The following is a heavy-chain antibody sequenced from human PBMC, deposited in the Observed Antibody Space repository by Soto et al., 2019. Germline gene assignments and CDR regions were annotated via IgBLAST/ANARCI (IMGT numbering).Heavy chain of an antibody. CDR1: GFTFSSYA. V-gene: IGHV3-23*01. J-gene: IGHJ4*02. CDR3: AKYGSGSSLLYYFDY. Sequence: GGSLRLSCSASGFTFSSYAMHWVRQAPGKGLEWVSAISSSGGSTYYADSVKGRFTISRDNSKNTLYLQMNSLRAEDTAVYYCAKYGSGSSLLYYFDYWGQGTLVTVSS. CDR2: ISSSGGST. D-gene: IGHD3-10*01.